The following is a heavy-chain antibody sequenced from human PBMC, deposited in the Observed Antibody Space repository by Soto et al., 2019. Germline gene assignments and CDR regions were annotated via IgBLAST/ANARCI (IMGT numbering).Heavy chain of an antibody. CDR1: GFTFTNYY. D-gene: IGHD2-2*01. V-gene: IGHV1-46*01. CDR2: INPRDGTA. Sequence: QVQLMQSGAEVKKPGASVKVSCKASGFTFTNYYIHWVRQAPGQGLEWMGIINPRDGTATYAQKFQGRVTMTRDTSTSTVYMEMSSLRSEDTAVYLCARDLTASQPDYWGQGTLVTVSS. J-gene: IGHJ4*02. CDR3: ARDLTASQPDY.